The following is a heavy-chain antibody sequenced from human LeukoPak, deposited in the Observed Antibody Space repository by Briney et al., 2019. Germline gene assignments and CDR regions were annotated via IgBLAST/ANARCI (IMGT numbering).Heavy chain of an antibody. D-gene: IGHD4-17*01. Sequence: PSETLSLTCTVSGGSISSISYYWGWIRQPPGKGLEWIGSIYYSGSTYYNPSLKSRVTISVDTSKNQFSLKLSAVTAADTAVYYCASTTVTEDTFDIWGQGTMVTVSS. CDR1: GGSISSISYY. J-gene: IGHJ3*02. CDR3: ASTTVTEDTFDI. CDR2: IYYSGST. V-gene: IGHV4-39*01.